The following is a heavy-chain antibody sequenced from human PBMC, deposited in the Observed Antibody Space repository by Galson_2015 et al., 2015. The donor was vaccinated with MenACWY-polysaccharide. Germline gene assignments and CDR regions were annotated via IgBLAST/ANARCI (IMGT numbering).Heavy chain of an antibody. Sequence: TLSLTCTVSGASMSDYYWGWIRQLPGKGLEWIGYMHPSGKSNYNPSLNSRVSVSVDTSKKQFSLRVNSVTAADTAVYYCARAGRTDTVVVGFGWGLDYWGQGILVTVSS. CDR1: GASMSDYY. V-gene: IGHV4-59*01. CDR3: ARAGRTDTVVVGFGWGLDY. CDR2: MHPSGKS. D-gene: IGHD2-15*01. J-gene: IGHJ4*02.